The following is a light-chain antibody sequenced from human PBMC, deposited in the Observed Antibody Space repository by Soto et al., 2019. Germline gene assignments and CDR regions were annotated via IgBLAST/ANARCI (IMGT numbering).Light chain of an antibody. Sequence: DIQMTQSPSTLSASVGDRVTITCRASQSISSWLAWYQQKPGKAPKLLIYKASSLESGVPSRFSGSGSGTEFTLTISSLQPDDFAVYYCQHYYYWPPWTFGQGTKVDIK. CDR3: QHYYYWPPWT. J-gene: IGKJ1*01. V-gene: IGKV1-5*03. CDR2: KAS. CDR1: QSISSW.